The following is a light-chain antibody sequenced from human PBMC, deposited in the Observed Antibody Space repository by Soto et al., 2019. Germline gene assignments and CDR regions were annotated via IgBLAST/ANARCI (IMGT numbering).Light chain of an antibody. CDR3: QQYNSGPPNT. CDR2: GAS. J-gene: IGKJ5*01. Sequence: EIVMTQSPDTLYVSPGEGATLSCRVSQSVRTKLSWYQQKAGQAPRLLIYGASTRATGIPDRFSGSGSGTEFTLTISSLQSEDVAVYYCQQYNSGPPNTFGQGTRLDIK. V-gene: IGKV3-15*01. CDR1: QSVRTK.